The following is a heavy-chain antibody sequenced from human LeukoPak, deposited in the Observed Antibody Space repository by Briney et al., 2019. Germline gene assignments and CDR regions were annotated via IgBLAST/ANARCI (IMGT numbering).Heavy chain of an antibody. CDR2: IYYSGST. D-gene: IGHD6-19*01. CDR3: ARTPTDSSGWYSFFDP. V-gene: IGHV4-59*01. CDR1: GGSISSYY. J-gene: IGHJ5*02. Sequence: SETLSLTCTVSGGSISSYYWSWLRQPPGKGLEWIGYIYYSGSTNYNPSLKSRVTISVDTSKNQFSLSLSSVTAADTAVYYCARTPTDSSGWYSFFDPWGQGTLVTVSS.